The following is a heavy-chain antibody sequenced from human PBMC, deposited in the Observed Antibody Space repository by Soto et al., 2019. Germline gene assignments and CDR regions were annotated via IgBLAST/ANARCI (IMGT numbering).Heavy chain of an antibody. V-gene: IGHV4-59*01. CDR1: GGSISSYY. D-gene: IGHD3-10*01. CDR3: ACAPLRGPREYYFGMDV. CDR2: FYYTGSA. Sequence: KSSETLSLTCTVSGGSISSYYWTWIRQPPGTGLEWIASFYYTGSADYNPSLNSRITGSLASSRSQFSMRLRAVTAADSAVSYCACAPLRGPREYYFGMDVGGQGAKVTVSS. J-gene: IGHJ6*02.